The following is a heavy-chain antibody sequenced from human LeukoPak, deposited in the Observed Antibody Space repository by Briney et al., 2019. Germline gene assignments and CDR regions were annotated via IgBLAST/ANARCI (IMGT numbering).Heavy chain of an antibody. CDR1: GFTFSTYG. D-gene: IGHD3-10*01. CDR2: IGGSGVST. CDR3: AKDEYYYGSGSYYDY. V-gene: IGHV3-23*01. J-gene: IGHJ4*02. Sequence: GGSLRLSCAAAGFTFSTYGMTWVRHAPGKRLEWVSAIGGSGVSTYYADSVKGRVTISRYNSRNTLYLQMNSLRAEDTAVYYCAKDEYYYGSGSYYDYWGQGTLVTVSS.